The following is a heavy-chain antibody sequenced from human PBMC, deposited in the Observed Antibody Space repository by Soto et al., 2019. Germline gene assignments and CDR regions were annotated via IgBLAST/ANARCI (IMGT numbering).Heavy chain of an antibody. V-gene: IGHV3-9*01. Sequence: EVQLVESGGGLVQPGRSLRLSCAASGFTFDDYAMHWVRQAPGKGLEWVSGISWNSGSIGYADSVKGRFTISRDNAKNSLYLQMNSLGAEDTALYYCAQGYCSGGSCFYLDYWGQGTLVTVSS. CDR1: GFTFDDYA. CDR2: ISWNSGSI. D-gene: IGHD2-15*01. J-gene: IGHJ4*02. CDR3: AQGYCSGGSCFYLDY.